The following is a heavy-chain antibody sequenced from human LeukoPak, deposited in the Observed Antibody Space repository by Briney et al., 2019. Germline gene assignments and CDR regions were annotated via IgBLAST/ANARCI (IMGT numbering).Heavy chain of an antibody. J-gene: IGHJ4*02. CDR3: ARDLPAAVD. CDR2: ISRDSNDI. CDR1: GVSFSSYS. V-gene: IGHV3-21*01. D-gene: IGHD2-2*01. Sequence: GGCLRLSCEASGVSFSSYSMSWVRQAPGKGLEWVSFISRDSNDIYHADSVKGRFTISRDNAKNSLYLQMNSLRAEDTAVYYCARDLPAAVDWGQGTQVTVSS.